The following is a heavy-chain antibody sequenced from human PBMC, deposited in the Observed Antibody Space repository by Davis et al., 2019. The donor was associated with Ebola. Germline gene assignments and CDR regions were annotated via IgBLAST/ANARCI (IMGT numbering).Heavy chain of an antibody. D-gene: IGHD6-19*01. J-gene: IGHJ4*02. CDR3: ARAGSSAWTLTDY. V-gene: IGHV3-30*01. Sequence: DSVKGRFTISRDNSKITLYLQMNSLKPEETAVYYCARAGSSAWTLTDYWGQGTLVTVPS.